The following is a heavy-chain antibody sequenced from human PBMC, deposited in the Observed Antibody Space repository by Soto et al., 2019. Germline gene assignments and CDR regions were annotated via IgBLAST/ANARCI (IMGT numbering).Heavy chain of an antibody. CDR2: IWYDGSNK. D-gene: IGHD4-17*01. J-gene: IGHJ6*02. V-gene: IGHV3-33*01. CDR3: ARYHSDYGDAEYGMDV. Sequence: QVQLVESGGGVVQPGRSLRLSCAASGFTFSSYGMHWVRQAPGKGLEWVAVIWYDGSNKYYADSVKGRFTISRDNSKNTLYRQMNSLRAEDTAVYYCARYHSDYGDAEYGMDVWGQGTTITVSS. CDR1: GFTFSSYG.